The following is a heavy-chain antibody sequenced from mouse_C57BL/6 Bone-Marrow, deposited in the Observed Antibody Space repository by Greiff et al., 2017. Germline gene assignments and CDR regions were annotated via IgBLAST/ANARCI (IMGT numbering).Heavy chain of an antibody. J-gene: IGHJ4*01. CDR2: ISSGSSTI. V-gene: IGHV5-17*01. CDR1: GFTFSDYG. Sequence: EVTLVESGGGLVKPGGSLKLSCAASGFTFSDYGMHWVRQAPEKGLEWVAYISSGSSTIYYADTVKGRFTISRDNAKNTLFLQMTSLRSEDTAMYYCARPDFGYAMDYWGQGTSVTVSS. CDR3: ARPDFGYAMDY.